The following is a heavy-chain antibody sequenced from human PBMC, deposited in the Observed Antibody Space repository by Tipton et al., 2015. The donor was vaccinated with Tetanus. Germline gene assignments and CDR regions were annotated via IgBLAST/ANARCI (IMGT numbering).Heavy chain of an antibody. V-gene: IGHV4-59*02. CDR3: ARGLIDDFLGSRIYFDS. CDR2: IFYSGNS. Sequence: TLSLTCSVSGDSGSRHYWSWIRQPPGKALKWIGDIFYSGNSISNPSFRSRVTMSVDTSRTLFSLTLIAVTAADTAVYFCARGLIDDFLGSRIYFDSWGPGTLVTVSS. J-gene: IGHJ4*02. CDR1: GDSGSRHY. D-gene: IGHD2-8*01.